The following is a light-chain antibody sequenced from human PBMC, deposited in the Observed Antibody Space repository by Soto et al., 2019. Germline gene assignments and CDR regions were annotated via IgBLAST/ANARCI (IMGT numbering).Light chain of an antibody. CDR1: QSIRSY. CDR2: EAS. J-gene: IGKJ3*01. Sequence: DIQKTQSPSSLSASVGDRVTITCRASQSIRSYLNWYQQKPEKAPERLIYEASSLQSGVPSRFSGSGSGTDFTLTIGSLQPEDFATYCCQQSYPTPFTFGPGTKVDIK. CDR3: QQSYPTPFT. V-gene: IGKV1-39*01.